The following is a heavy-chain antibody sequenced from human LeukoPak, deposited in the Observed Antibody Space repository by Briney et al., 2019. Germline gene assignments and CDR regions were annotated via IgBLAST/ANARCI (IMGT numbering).Heavy chain of an antibody. CDR2: ISRSSHSI. CDR1: GFTFSSFS. D-gene: IGHD5-12*01. CDR3: AREATITDY. Sequence: AGSLRLSCAASGFTFSSFSMSWVRQLPGKGLEWVSTISRSSHSIYYADSVKGRFTISRDNAKNSLFLQMDSLRAEDTAVYYCAREATITDYWGQGTLVTVSS. J-gene: IGHJ4*02. V-gene: IGHV3-21*01.